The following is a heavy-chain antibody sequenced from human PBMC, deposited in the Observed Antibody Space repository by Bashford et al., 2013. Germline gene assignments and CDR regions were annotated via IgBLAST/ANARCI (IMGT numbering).Heavy chain of an antibody. D-gene: IGHD2-15*01. CDR3: ARGGFCSGGSCRYGLDV. J-gene: IGHJ6*02. Sequence: WVRQAPGQGLEWMGWMNPASGKTDYAQKFQGRVTMTWDTSTRTAYMEMNSLKTEDTAVYYCARGGFCSGGSCRYGLDVWGQGTTVTVSS. V-gene: IGHV1-8*01. CDR2: MNPASGKT.